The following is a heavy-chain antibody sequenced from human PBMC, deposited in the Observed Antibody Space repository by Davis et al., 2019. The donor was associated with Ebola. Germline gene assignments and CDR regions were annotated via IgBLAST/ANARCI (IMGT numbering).Heavy chain of an antibody. CDR1: GGSISSYY. D-gene: IGHD2-2*01. Sequence: MPSETLSLTCTVSGGSISSYYWSWIRQPPGKGLEWIGYIYYSGSTNYSPSLKSRVTISVDTSKNQFSLKLSSVTAADTAVYYCARDCSSTSCLGAAFDIWGQGTMVTVSS. V-gene: IGHV4-59*01. CDR3: ARDCSSTSCLGAAFDI. J-gene: IGHJ3*02. CDR2: IYYSGST.